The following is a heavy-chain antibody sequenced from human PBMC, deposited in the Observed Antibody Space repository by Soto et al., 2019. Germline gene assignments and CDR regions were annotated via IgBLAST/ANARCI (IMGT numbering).Heavy chain of an antibody. J-gene: IGHJ4*02. CDR3: ARRDGSYEYLDY. Sequence: LVESGGRVVRPGRSLRLSCAASGFTFSSYGMHWVRQAPGKGLEWVAVIWYDGSNKYNADSVKGRFTISRDNSKNTLYLQMNSLRADDTAVYYCARRDGSYEYLDYWGQGTLVTVSS. CDR2: IWYDGSNK. V-gene: IGHV3-33*01. D-gene: IGHD1-26*01. CDR1: GFTFSSYG.